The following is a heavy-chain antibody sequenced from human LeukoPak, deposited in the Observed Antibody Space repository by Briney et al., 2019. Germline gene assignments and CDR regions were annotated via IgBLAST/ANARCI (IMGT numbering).Heavy chain of an antibody. CDR1: GFTFTSYW. CDR2: IKQDGSEK. Sequence: GGSLRLSCAASGFTFTSYWMSWVRQAPGKGLEWVANIKQDGSEKYYVDSVKGRFTISRDNAKNSLYLQMNSLRAEDTAVYYCARRHFVGATPPFDYWGQGTLVTVSS. J-gene: IGHJ4*02. CDR3: ARRHFVGATPPFDY. D-gene: IGHD1-26*01. V-gene: IGHV3-7*01.